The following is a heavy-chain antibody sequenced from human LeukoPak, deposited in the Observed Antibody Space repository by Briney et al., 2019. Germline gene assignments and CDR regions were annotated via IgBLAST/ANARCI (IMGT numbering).Heavy chain of an antibody. D-gene: IGHD3-10*01. J-gene: IGHJ5*02. CDR3: ARLNYYYGSGSYRLDP. V-gene: IGHV4-39*07. CDR1: GGSISSSSYY. Sequence: PSETLSLTCTVSGGSISSSSYYWSWIRQPPGKGLEWIGEINHSGSTNYNPSLKSRVTISVDTSKNQFSLKLSSVTAADTAVYYCARLNYYYGSGSYRLDPWGQGTLVTVSS. CDR2: INHSGST.